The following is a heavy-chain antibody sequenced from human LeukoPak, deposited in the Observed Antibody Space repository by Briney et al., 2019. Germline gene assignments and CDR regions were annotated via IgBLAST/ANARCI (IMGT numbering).Heavy chain of an antibody. Sequence: PGGSLRLSCAASGFTFSSYWMSWVRQAPGKGLEWVSSISSSSSYIYYADSVKGRFTISRDNAKNSLYLQMNSLRAEDTAVYYCARSITDYGYAFDIWGQGTMVTVSS. CDR3: ARSITDYGYAFDI. D-gene: IGHD4-17*01. CDR1: GFTFSSYW. CDR2: ISSSSSYI. J-gene: IGHJ3*02. V-gene: IGHV3-21*01.